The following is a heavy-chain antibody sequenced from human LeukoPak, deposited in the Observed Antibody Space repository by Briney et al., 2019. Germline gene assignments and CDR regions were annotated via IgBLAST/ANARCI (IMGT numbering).Heavy chain of an antibody. D-gene: IGHD1-26*01. V-gene: IGHV3-30-3*01. Sequence: GGSLRLSCAASGFTFSDYYMSWIRQAPGKGLEWVAVISYDGSNKYYADSVKGRFTISRDNSKNTLYLQMNSLRAEDTAVYYCARDPGIVGATFDYWGQGTLVTVSS. J-gene: IGHJ4*02. CDR2: ISYDGSNK. CDR1: GFTFSDYY. CDR3: ARDPGIVGATFDY.